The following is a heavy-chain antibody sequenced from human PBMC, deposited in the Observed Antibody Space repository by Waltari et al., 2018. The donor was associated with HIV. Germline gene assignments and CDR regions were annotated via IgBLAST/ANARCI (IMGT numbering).Heavy chain of an antibody. CDR1: DFSISSGHY. V-gene: IGHV4-38-2*01. J-gene: IGHJ4*02. Sequence: QVQLQESGPGLVKPSDTLSLTCAVSDFSISSGHYWGWIRQAPGKGLEWIGSVFHSGSTFDKPSFKSRVSISVDTSKNQFSLKLTSVTAADTAVYYCARQPAPDSTWFQIYFDYWGQGTVVTVSS. CDR3: ARQPAPDSTWFQIYFDY. D-gene: IGHD6-13*01. CDR2: VFHSGST.